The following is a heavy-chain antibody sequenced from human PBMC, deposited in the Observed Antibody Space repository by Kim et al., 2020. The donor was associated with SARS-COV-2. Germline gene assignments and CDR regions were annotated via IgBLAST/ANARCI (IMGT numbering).Heavy chain of an antibody. CDR1: GGSISSSNW. D-gene: IGHD3-22*01. CDR2: IYHSGST. J-gene: IGHJ6*02. V-gene: IGHV4-4*02. CDR3: ARVEVVVYYGMDV. Sequence: TLSLTCAVSGGSISSSNWWSWVRQPPGKGLEWIGEIYHSGSTNYNTSLKSRVTISVDKSKNQFSLKLSSVTAADTAVYYCARVEVVVYYGMDVWGQGTTVTVSS.